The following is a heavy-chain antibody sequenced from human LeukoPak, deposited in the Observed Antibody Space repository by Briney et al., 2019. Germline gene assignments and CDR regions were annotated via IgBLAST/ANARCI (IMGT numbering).Heavy chain of an antibody. CDR3: ARGLGYGDGYNLVY. CDR2: IYYSGST. CDR1: GGSISSYY. Sequence: SETLSLTCTVSGGSISSYYWSWIRQPPGKGLEWIGYIYYSGSTNYNPSLKSRVTISVDTSKNQFSLKLSSVTAADTAVYYCARGLGYGDGYNLVYWGQGTLVTVSS. J-gene: IGHJ4*02. V-gene: IGHV4-59*12. D-gene: IGHD5-24*01.